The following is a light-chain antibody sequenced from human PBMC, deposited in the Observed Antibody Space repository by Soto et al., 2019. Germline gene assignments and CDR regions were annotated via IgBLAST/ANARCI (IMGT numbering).Light chain of an antibody. Sequence: QSVLTQPPSVSGAPGQRVTISCTGSSSNIGAGYDVHWYQQLPGTAPKLLIYGNSNRPSGVPDRLSGSKSGTSASLAITGLQAEDEAYYYCQSYDSSLSVVFGGGTKVNVL. CDR3: QSYDSSLSVV. J-gene: IGLJ2*01. CDR1: SSNIGAGYD. CDR2: GNS. V-gene: IGLV1-40*01.